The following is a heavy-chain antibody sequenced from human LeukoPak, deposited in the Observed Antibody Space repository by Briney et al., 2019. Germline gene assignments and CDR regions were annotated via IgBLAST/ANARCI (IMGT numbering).Heavy chain of an antibody. Sequence: PGGSLRLSCAASGFTVSSNHMSWVRQAPGKGLEWVSIIYSGGTIYYADSVKGRFTISRDNSKNTLYLQMNSLRGEDTAVYYCAREVLVYTAMVGFDPWGQGTLVTVSS. V-gene: IGHV3-66*01. CDR1: GFTVSSNH. J-gene: IGHJ5*02. CDR2: IYSGGTI. D-gene: IGHD5-18*01. CDR3: AREVLVYTAMVGFDP.